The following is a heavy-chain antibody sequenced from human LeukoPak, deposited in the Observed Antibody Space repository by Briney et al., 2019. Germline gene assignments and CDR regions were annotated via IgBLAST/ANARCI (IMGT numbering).Heavy chain of an antibody. V-gene: IGHV3-7*04. CDR1: GFSLSGYW. CDR3: ARGGYSFDY. J-gene: IGHJ4*02. Sequence: GGSLRLSCATSGFSLSGYWMSWVRQAPGKGPEWVARLHADGNEKYYVDSVKGRFTISRDNAKNSLYLQMNSLRVEGTAVYYCARGGYSFDYLGQGTLVTVSS. D-gene: IGHD5-12*01. CDR2: LHADGNEK.